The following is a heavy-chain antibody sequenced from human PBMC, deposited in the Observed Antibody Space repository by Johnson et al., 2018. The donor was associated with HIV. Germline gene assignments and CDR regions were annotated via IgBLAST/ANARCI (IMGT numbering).Heavy chain of an antibody. D-gene: IGHD3-16*01. CDR2: ISYDGNNT. Sequence: QVQLVESGGGVVQPGRSLRLSCAASGFTFSNYGMHWVRQAPGKGLEWVAVISYDGNNTYYADSVKGRFTISRDNSKNTLYLQMNSLRAEDTAVYYCAKPMGGDDAFDIWGQGTTVTASS. CDR3: AKPMGGDDAFDI. V-gene: IGHV3-30*18. J-gene: IGHJ3*02. CDR1: GFTFSNYG.